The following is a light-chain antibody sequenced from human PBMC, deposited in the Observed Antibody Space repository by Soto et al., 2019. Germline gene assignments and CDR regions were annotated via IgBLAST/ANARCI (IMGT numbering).Light chain of an antibody. CDR1: QSVSSSY. CDR3: QQYGSSPPIT. CDR2: GAS. V-gene: IGKV3-20*01. Sequence: VVLTQSPATLSLSPWERATLSCGASQSVSSSYLAWYQQKPGQAPRLLRYGASSRATGIPDRFSGSGSGTDFTLTISRLEPEDFAVYYCQQYGSSPPITFGQGTRLEIK. J-gene: IGKJ5*01.